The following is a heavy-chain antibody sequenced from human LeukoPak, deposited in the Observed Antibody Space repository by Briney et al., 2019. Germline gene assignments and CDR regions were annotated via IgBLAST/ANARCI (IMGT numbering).Heavy chain of an antibody. CDR3: ARRTWIQTANFDY. J-gene: IGHJ4*02. D-gene: IGHD5-18*01. V-gene: IGHV4-39*01. CDR2: IYYSGST. CDR1: GGSISSSSYY. Sequence: SETLSLTCTVSGGSISSSSYYWGWIRQPPGKGLEWIGSIYYSGSTYYNPPLKSRVTISVDTSKNQFSLKLSSVTAADTAVYYCARRTWIQTANFDYRGQGTLVTVSS.